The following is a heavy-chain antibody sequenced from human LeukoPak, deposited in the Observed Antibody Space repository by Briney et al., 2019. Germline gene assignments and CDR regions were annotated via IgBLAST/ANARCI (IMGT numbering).Heavy chain of an antibody. V-gene: IGHV3-7*01. CDR2: IKQDGSEK. D-gene: IGHD3-10*01. CDR3: ARDRIGAYYYYGMDV. Sequence: RGSLRLSCAASGFTFSSYWMSWVRQAPGKGLEWVANIKQDGSEKYYVDSVEGRFTISRDNAKNSLYLQMNSLRAEDTAVYYCARDRIGAYYYYGMDVWGQGTTVTVSS. J-gene: IGHJ6*02. CDR1: GFTFSSYW.